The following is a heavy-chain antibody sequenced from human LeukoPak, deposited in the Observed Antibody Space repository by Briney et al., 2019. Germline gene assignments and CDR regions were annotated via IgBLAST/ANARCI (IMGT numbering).Heavy chain of an antibody. D-gene: IGHD3-22*01. Sequence: KSSETLSLTCTVSGGSISSYYWSWIRQPPGKGLEWIGYIYYSGSTNHNPSLKSRVTISVDTSKNQFSLKLSSVTAADTAVYYCAREGVTMIVDYWGQGTLVTVSS. CDR3: AREGVTMIVDY. J-gene: IGHJ4*02. V-gene: IGHV4-59*01. CDR2: IYYSGST. CDR1: GGSISSYY.